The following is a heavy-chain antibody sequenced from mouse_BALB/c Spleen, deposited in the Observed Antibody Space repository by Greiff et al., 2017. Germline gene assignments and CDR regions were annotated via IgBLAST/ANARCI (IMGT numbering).Heavy chain of an antibody. CDR1: GFNIKDTY. Sequence: VQLQQSGAELVKPGASVKLSCTASGFNIKDTYMHWVKQRPEQGLEWIGRIDPANGNTKYDPKFQGKATITADTSSNTAYLQLSSLTSEDTAVYYCARDSGSSDNYFDYGGQGTTLTVSS. J-gene: IGHJ2*01. V-gene: IGHV14-3*02. D-gene: IGHD1-1*01. CDR3: ARDSGSSDNYFDY. CDR2: IDPANGNT.